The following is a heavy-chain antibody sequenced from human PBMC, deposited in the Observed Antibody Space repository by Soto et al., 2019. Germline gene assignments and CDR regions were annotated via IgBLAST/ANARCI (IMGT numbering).Heavy chain of an antibody. CDR3: AKKRHKEQLVDFDY. CDR1: GFTFGNYV. J-gene: IGHJ4*02. Sequence: GGSLRLSCAASGFTFGNYVMGWARQAPGKGLEWVSGISGSGGSTYYADSVKGRFTISRDNSKNTLYLQMHSLRAEGTALYYCAKKRHKEQLVDFDYWGQGTLVTVSS. CDR2: ISGSGGST. D-gene: IGHD1-1*01. V-gene: IGHV3-23*01.